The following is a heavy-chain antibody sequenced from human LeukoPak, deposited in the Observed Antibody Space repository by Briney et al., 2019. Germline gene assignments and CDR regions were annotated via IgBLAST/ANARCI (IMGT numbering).Heavy chain of an antibody. CDR3: AKADSSGYYNFDC. J-gene: IGHJ4*02. CDR2: IRYDGSNK. V-gene: IGHV3-30*02. CDR1: GFTFSSYG. D-gene: IGHD3-22*01. Sequence: GGSLRLSCAASGFTFSSYGMHWVRQAPGKGLEWVAFIRYDGSNKYYADSVKGRFTISRDNSKNTLYLQMNSLRAEDTAVYYCAKADSSGYYNFDCWGQGTLVTVSS.